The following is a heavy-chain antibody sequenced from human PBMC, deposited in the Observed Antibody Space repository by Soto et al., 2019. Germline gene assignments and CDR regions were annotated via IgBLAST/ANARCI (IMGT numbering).Heavy chain of an antibody. Sequence: VQVVESGGGLVQPGGSPRLSCAASGFTFNRYPLYWVRQAAGKGLVWVSRISSDGSGSYADSVKGRFTISRDNAKDTLYLQMNRLRFEDTAVYFCLRDKGGYWGQGTLVTVSP. CDR2: ISSDGSG. CDR3: LRDKGGY. CDR1: GFTFNRYP. J-gene: IGHJ4*02. V-gene: IGHV3-74*01.